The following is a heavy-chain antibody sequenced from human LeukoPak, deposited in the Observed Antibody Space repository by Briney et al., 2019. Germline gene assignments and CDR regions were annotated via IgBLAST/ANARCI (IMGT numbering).Heavy chain of an antibody. Sequence: GGSLRLSCAASGFTFSSYAMSWVRQAPGKGLEWVSAISGSGGSTYYADSVKGRFTISRDNSKNTLYLQMNSLRAEDTAVYYCAKSGLRFLEWLRGAFDIWGQGTMVTVSS. CDR3: AKSGLRFLEWLRGAFDI. J-gene: IGHJ3*02. D-gene: IGHD3-3*01. CDR1: GFTFSSYA. V-gene: IGHV3-23*01. CDR2: ISGSGGST.